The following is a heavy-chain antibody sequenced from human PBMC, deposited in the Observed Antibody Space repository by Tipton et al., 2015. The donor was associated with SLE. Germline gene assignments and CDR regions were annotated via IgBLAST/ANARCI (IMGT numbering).Heavy chain of an antibody. V-gene: IGHV4-39*07. J-gene: IGHJ4*02. CDR1: GGSMSSENYY. Sequence: TLSLTCTVSGGSMSSENYYWGWIRQPPGKGLEWIANIYNGGSTNYNPSLKSRVTISVDTSKNQFSLKLSSVTAADTAVYYCARGRQNDYWGQGTLVTVSS. CDR3: ARGRQNDY. CDR2: IYNGGST.